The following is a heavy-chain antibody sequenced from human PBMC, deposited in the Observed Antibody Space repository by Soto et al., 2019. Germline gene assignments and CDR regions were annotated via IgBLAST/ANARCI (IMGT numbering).Heavy chain of an antibody. D-gene: IGHD2-2*02. CDR1: GFAFSGFA. CDR2: ISYDGTTK. V-gene: IGHV3-30-3*01. Sequence: QVILVESGGGVVQSGRSLRLSCAASGFAFSGFAIHWVRQAPGKGLEWVALISYDGTTKYYADSVKGRFTISRDNSRNTAYLHMNSLTAEDTAIYFCARRGLEAHNTGPGQDYFDYWGQGTLVTVSS. CDR3: ARRGLEAHNTGPGQDYFDY. J-gene: IGHJ4*02.